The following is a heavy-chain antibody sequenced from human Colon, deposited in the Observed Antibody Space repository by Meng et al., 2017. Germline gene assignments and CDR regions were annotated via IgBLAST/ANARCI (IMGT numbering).Heavy chain of an antibody. CDR3: ARGRGSYSSIDF. Sequence: QVQLQGSGPRLVRPSETLSPTCTLSGGSVSSPSYYWSWIRQTPGKGLEWIGYVYYTGSANYNLSLKSRVTISVDTSKNHFSLNLTSVTAADTAVYYCARGRGSYSSIDFWGQGTLVTVSS. V-gene: IGHV4-61*03. J-gene: IGHJ4*02. CDR2: VYYTGSA. CDR1: GGSVSSPSYY. D-gene: IGHD1-26*01.